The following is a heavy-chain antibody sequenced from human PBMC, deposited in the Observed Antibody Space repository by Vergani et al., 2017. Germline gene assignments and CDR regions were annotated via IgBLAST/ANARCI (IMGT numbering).Heavy chain of an antibody. J-gene: IGHJ4*02. D-gene: IGHD6-6*01. CDR3: ARQKYDYSSSSSFDY. Sequence: EVQLVQSGAEVKKPGESLRISCKGSGYSFTSYWISWVRQMPGKGLEWMGRIDPSDSSTNYSPSFQGHVTISADKSISTAYLQWSSLKASDTAMYYCARQKYDYSSSSSFDYWGQGTLVTVSA. V-gene: IGHV5-10-1*01. CDR2: IDPSDSST. CDR1: GYSFTSYW.